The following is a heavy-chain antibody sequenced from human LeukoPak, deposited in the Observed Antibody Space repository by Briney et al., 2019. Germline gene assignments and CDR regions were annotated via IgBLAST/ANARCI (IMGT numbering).Heavy chain of an antibody. CDR2: IIYSGST. CDR3: ARRPVAGHFDY. D-gene: IGHD6-19*01. J-gene: IGHJ4*02. CDR1: GGSISNRIYY. Sequence: SETLSLTCTVSGGSISNRIYYWGWIRQPPGKGLEGIGNIIYSGSTYYNPSLQSRVTISVDTSKNQFSLKLSSVTAADTAVYYCARRPVAGHFDYWGQGTLVTVSS. V-gene: IGHV4-39*01.